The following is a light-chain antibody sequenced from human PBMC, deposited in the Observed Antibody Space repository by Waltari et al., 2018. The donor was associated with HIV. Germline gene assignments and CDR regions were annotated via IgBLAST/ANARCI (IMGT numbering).Light chain of an antibody. V-gene: IGKV3-11*01. Sequence: EIVLTQSPGTLSLSPGERATLSCRASQSVSTYLARYQQKPGQAPRLLIYDASNRATGIPARFSGSGSGTDFTLTISSLEPEDFAVYFCQQRSNWLTFGGGTKVEIK. J-gene: IGKJ4*01. CDR2: DAS. CDR1: QSVSTY. CDR3: QQRSNWLT.